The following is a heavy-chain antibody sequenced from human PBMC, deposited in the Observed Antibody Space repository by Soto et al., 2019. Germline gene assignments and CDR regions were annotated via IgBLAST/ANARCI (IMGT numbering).Heavy chain of an antibody. CDR3: ASVGDYGDYALGS. V-gene: IGHV4-31*03. CDR1: GASTSSGGYY. CDR2: IYNSGTT. Sequence: QVQLQESGPGLVKPSQTLSLTCTVSGASTSSGGYYWSWIRQPPGKGLEWIGYIYNSGTTYYNPYLKGRITISGDTAENQFSLNLRSVSAADTAIYYCASVGDYGDYALGSWGQGTLVTVSS. J-gene: IGHJ5*02. D-gene: IGHD4-17*01.